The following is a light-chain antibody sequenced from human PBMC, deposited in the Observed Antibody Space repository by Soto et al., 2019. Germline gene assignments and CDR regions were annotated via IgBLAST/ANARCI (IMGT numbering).Light chain of an antibody. V-gene: IGKV2-28*01. CDR2: LGT. Sequence: EIVITQYPLSLTVTPGEPAAISCMASQSLLHSNGYNYLDWYLQKSGQSPQLLIYLGTKRVSWGPDRFSGSGSGTDFTLKISRVEAEDGGVYHCMQALQTPWTVFQGTKVDIK. CDR3: MQALQTPWT. CDR1: QSLLHSNGYNY. J-gene: IGKJ1*01.